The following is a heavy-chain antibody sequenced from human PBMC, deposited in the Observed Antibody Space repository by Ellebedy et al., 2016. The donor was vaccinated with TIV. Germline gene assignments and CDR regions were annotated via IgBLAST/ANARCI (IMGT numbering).Heavy chain of an antibody. CDR1: GFTFSNYA. CDR3: VKGDSSGLGIDY. CDR2: ILGGGGTT. Sequence: GESLKISCGASGFTFSNYAMAWVRQTPGKGLEWVSAILGGGGTTYYADSVKGRFTISRDNSKNMLYLQMNSLRAVDTAMYYCVKGDSSGLGIDYWGQGTLVTVSS. V-gene: IGHV3-23*01. D-gene: IGHD3-22*01. J-gene: IGHJ4*02.